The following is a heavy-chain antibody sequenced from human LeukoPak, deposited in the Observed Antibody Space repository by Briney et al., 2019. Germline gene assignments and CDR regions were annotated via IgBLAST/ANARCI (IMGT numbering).Heavy chain of an antibody. CDR1: GGTFSSYA. D-gene: IGHD6-13*01. V-gene: IGHV1-69*04. J-gene: IGHJ5*02. Sequence: GASVKVSCKASGGTFSSYAISWVRQAPGQGLEWMGRIIPILGIANYAQKFQGRVTITADKSTSTAYMELSSLRSEDTAVYYCVRDTAAAGPGWFDPWGQGTLVTVSS. CDR3: VRDTAAAGPGWFDP. CDR2: IIPILGIA.